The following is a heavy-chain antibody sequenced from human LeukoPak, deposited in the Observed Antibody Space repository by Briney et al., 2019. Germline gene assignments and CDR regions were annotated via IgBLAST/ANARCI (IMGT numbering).Heavy chain of an antibody. CDR2: ISGGGGST. Sequence: GGSLRLSCAASGFTFSYYAMSWVRQAPGKGLEWVSVISGGGGSTYYADSVKGRFTISRDNSKNTLFLQMNSLRAEDTAVYYCAKGGYCSSTSCYVGWFDPWGQGTLVTVSS. D-gene: IGHD2-2*01. J-gene: IGHJ5*02. V-gene: IGHV3-23*01. CDR1: GFTFSYYA. CDR3: AKGGYCSSTSCYVGWFDP.